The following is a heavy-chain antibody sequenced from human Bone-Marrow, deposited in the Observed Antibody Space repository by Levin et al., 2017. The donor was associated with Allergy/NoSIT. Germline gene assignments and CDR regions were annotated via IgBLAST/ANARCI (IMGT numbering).Heavy chain of an antibody. CDR1: GFSLSSPGVG. CDR2: IYWDEDK. V-gene: IGHV2-5*02. Sequence: SGPTLVKPTQTLTLTCSYSGFSLSSPGVGVGWVRQSPGKALEWLALIYWDEDKRYSPSLRSRLSVTMDTSKNQVFLRMTNMDPADTGTYYCTHSRPPLRWRHFDYWGQGALVNVSS. CDR3: THSRPPLRWRHFDY. J-gene: IGHJ4*02. D-gene: IGHD4-23*01.